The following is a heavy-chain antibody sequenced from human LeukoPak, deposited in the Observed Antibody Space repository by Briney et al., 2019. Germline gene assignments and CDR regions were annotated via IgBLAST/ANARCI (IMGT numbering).Heavy chain of an antibody. Sequence: PGGSLRLSCAASGFAFNFFAMTWVRQAPGKGLQWVATINANGINTYYADSVRGRFTISRDNSRNTLYLQLNSLRAEDTAIYYCATDASSGWLALDSWGQGTLVTVSS. D-gene: IGHD6-19*01. CDR2: INANGINT. J-gene: IGHJ4*02. CDR1: GFAFNFFA. V-gene: IGHV3-23*01. CDR3: ATDASSGWLALDS.